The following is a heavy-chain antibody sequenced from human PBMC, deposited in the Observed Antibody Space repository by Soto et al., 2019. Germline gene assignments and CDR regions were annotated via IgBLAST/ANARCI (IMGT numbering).Heavy chain of an antibody. D-gene: IGHD3-22*01. J-gene: IGHJ4*02. Sequence: GGSLRLSCAASGGTFSSYWMHWVRQAPGKGLVWVSRINSDGSSTSYADSVKGRFTISRDNAKNTLYLQMNSLRAEDTAVYYCARVVTGYYDSSGFRGYFDYWGPGTLLTVSS. V-gene: IGHV3-74*01. CDR2: INSDGSST. CDR1: GGTFSSYW. CDR3: ARVVTGYYDSSGFRGYFDY.